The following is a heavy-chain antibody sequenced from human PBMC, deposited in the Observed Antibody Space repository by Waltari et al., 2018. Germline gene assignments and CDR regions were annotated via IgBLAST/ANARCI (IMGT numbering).Heavy chain of an antibody. J-gene: IGHJ4*02. CDR1: GGSISSHY. V-gene: IGHV4-59*11. Sequence: QVQLQESGPGLVKPSETLSLTCTVSGGSISSHYWSWIRQPPGKGLEWIGYIYYSGSTNYSPSLKSRVTISVDTSKNQFSLKLSSVTAADTAVYYCARGRRYFDYWGQGTLVTVSS. CDR3: ARGRRYFDY. CDR2: IYYSGST.